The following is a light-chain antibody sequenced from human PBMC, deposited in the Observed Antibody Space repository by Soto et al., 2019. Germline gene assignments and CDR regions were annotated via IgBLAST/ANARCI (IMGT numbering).Light chain of an antibody. Sequence: EIVLTQSPGTLSLSPGERATLSCRASQSVSRSYLAWYQQKPGQAPRLLIYGASSRATGIPDRFSGSGSGTDFTITISRLEPEDFAVSYCQQYGSSPPWTFGQGTKVEIK. CDR2: GAS. CDR3: QQYGSSPPWT. J-gene: IGKJ1*01. V-gene: IGKV3-20*01. CDR1: QSVSRSY.